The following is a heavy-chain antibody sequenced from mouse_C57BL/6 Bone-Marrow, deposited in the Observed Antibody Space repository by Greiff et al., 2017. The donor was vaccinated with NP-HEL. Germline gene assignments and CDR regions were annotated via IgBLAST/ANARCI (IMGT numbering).Heavy chain of an antibody. CDR1: GYTFTDYE. Sequence: QVQLQQSGAELVRPGASVTLSCKASGYTFTDYEMHWVKQTPVHGLEWIGAIDPETGGTAYNQKFKGKAILTADKSSSTAYMELRSLTSEDSAVYYCTRRRITTVVDYWGQGTTLTVSS. V-gene: IGHV1-15*01. CDR2: IDPETGGT. CDR3: TRRRITTVVDY. J-gene: IGHJ2*01. D-gene: IGHD1-1*01.